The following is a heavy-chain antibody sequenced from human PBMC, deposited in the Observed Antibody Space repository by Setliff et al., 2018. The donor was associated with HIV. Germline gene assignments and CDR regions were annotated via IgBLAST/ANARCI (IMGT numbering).Heavy chain of an antibody. J-gene: IGHJ3*01. CDR2: MNPNSGST. V-gene: IGHV1-8*02. Sequence: ASVKVSCKASGYTFTTYDINWVRQATGQGLEWMGWMNPNSGSTGYAERFQGRVTMTRDTSISTVYMELTSLRSEDMAVYYCARGLRQNRSNSDVFDVWGQGTVVTVSS. CDR1: GYTFTTYD. CDR3: ARGLRQNRSNSDVFDV. D-gene: IGHD4-4*01.